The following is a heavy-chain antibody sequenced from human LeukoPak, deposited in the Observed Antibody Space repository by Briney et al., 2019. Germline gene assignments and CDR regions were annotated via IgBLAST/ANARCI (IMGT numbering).Heavy chain of an antibody. Sequence: SETLSLTCTVSGGSISSYYWSWIRQPPGKGLEWIGYIYYSGSTNYNPSLKSRVTISVDTSKNQFSLKLSSVTAADTAVYYCAGELRLGELSLYYWGQGTLVTVSS. V-gene: IGHV4-59*01. J-gene: IGHJ4*02. CDR2: IYYSGST. D-gene: IGHD3-16*02. CDR3: AGELRLGELSLYY. CDR1: GGSISSYY.